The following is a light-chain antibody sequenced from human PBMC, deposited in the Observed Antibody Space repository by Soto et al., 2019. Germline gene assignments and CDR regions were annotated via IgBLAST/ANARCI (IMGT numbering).Light chain of an antibody. CDR2: EGS. CDR1: SSDVGSYNL. J-gene: IGLJ2*01. V-gene: IGLV2-23*01. CDR3: SSYAGAVV. Sequence: QPVLTQPASVSGSPGQSITISCTGTSSDVGSYNLVSWYQHHPGKAPKLMIYEGSNRPSGVSNRFSGSKSGNTASLTISGLQAEDEADYYCSSYAGAVVFGGGTQLTVL.